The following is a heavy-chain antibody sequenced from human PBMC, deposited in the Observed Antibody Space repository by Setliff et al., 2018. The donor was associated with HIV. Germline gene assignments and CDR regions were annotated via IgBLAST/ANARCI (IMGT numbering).Heavy chain of an antibody. J-gene: IGHJ4*02. V-gene: IGHV3-49*04. CDR3: ARGSTVGTAFDY. CDR1: GFSFGDYA. CDR2: IRTRTYGATT. Sequence: PGGSLRLSCRASGFSFGDYAMSWVRQAPGKGLEWVGFIRTRTYGATTEYAASVKGRFTISRDDSKNSLYLQMNSLKTEDTAVYYCARGSTVGTAFDYWGRGTLVTVSS. D-gene: IGHD4-17*01.